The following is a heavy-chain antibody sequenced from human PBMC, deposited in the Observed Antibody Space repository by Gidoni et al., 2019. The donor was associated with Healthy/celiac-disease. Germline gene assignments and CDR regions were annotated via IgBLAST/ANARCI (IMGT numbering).Heavy chain of an antibody. CDR3: ARLLGDDSSGYNPP. J-gene: IGHJ5*02. D-gene: IGHD3-22*01. CDR2: ISYDGSNK. V-gene: IGHV3-30-3*01. Sequence: QVQLVESGGGVVQPGRSLRLSCAASGFTFSSYAMHWVRQAPGKGLEWVAVISYDGSNKYYADSVKGRFTISRDNSKNTLYLQMNSLRAEDTAVYYCARLLGDDSSGYNPPWGQGTLVTVSS. CDR1: GFTFSSYA.